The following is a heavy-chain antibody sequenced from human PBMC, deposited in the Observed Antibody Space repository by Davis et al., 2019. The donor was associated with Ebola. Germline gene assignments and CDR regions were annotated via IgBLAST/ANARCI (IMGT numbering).Heavy chain of an antibody. CDR1: GYTFTSYG. D-gene: IGHD3-22*01. CDR3: ARDLDITMTAVVSGVPRFDY. V-gene: IGHV1-18*04. CDR2: ISAYNGNT. Sequence: AASVKVSCKASGYTFTSYGISWVRQAPGQGLEWMGWISAYNGNTNYAQKFQGRVTMTTDTSTSTAYMELRSLRSDDTAVYYCARDLDITMTAVVSGVPRFDYWGQGTLVTVSS. J-gene: IGHJ4*02.